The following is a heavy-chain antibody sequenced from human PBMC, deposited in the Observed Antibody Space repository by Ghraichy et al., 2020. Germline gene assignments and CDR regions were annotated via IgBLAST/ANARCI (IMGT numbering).Heavy chain of an antibody. J-gene: IGHJ3*02. V-gene: IGHV3-7*01. CDR2: IAQDGSEE. D-gene: IGHD5-12*01. CDR1: GFTFSSYW. CDR3: ARVLVATGAFDI. Sequence: GGSLRLSCAASGFTFSSYWMTWVRQAPGKGLDWVANIAQDGSEEYYVDSVKGRFTISRDNAKSSLYLQMNSLRAEDTAIYSCARVLVATGAFDIWGQGTMVTVSS.